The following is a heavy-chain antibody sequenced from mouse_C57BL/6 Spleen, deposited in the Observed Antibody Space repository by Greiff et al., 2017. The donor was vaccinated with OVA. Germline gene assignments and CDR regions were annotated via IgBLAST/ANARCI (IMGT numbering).Heavy chain of an antibody. V-gene: IGHV14-2*01. CDR3: ASSSPYRRVFDY. Sequence: EVKLQESGAELVKPGASVKLSCTASGFNIKDYYMHWVKQRTEQGLEWIGRIDPEDGETKYAPKFQGQATITADTSSNTAYLQLSSLTAEDTAVYYCASSSPYRRVFDYWGQGTTLTVSS. D-gene: IGHD1-1*01. CDR1: GFNIKDYY. CDR2: IDPEDGET. J-gene: IGHJ2*01.